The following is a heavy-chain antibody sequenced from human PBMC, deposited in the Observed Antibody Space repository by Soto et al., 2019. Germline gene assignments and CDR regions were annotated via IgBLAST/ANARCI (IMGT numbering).Heavy chain of an antibody. CDR3: ARGRVTIFGGVIADFDY. Sequence: QVQLQESGPGLVKPSQTLSLTCTVSGDSINSGGYYWSWIRQHPGKGLEWIGYIYASGSTFYNPYLKSRITISVDRSKNQSSLKLTSVTAADTAVYFCARGRVTIFGGVIADFDYWGQGTLVTVS. D-gene: IGHD3-3*01. J-gene: IGHJ4*02. CDR2: IYASGST. V-gene: IGHV4-31*03. CDR1: GDSINSGGYY.